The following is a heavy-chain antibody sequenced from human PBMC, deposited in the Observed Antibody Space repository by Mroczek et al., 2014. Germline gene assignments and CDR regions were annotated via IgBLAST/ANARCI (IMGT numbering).Heavy chain of an antibody. CDR1: GFTFSSYS. CDR2: ISSSSSYI. J-gene: IGHJ4*02. Sequence: VQLVESGGGLVKPGGSLRLSCAASGFTFSSYSMNWVRQAPGKGLEWVSSISSSSSYIYYADSVKGRFTISRDNAKNSLYLQMNSLRAEDTAVYYCARGGGGENVEMATYLDYWGQGTLVTVSS. D-gene: IGHD5-24*01. V-gene: IGHV3-21*01. CDR3: ARGGGGENVEMATYLDY.